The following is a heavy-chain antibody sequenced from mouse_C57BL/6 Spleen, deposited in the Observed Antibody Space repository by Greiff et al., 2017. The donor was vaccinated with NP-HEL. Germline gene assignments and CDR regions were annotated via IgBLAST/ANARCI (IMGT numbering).Heavy chain of an antibody. J-gene: IGHJ1*03. CDR1: GYTFTSYW. CDR2: IDPSDSYT. V-gene: IGHV1-59*01. CDR3: SRHSPYWYFDV. Sequence: VQLQQPGAELVRPGTSVKLSCKASGYTFTSYWMHWVKQRPGQGLEWIGVIDPSDSYTNYNQKFKGKATLTVDTSSSTAYMQLSSLTSEDSAVYYCSRHSPYWYFDVWGTGTTVTVSS. D-gene: IGHD2-12*01.